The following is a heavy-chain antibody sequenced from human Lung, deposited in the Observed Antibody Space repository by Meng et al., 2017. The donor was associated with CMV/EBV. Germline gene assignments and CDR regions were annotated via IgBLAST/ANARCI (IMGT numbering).Heavy chain of an antibody. Sequence: NCNGYSISWVRQAPGQGLEWMGRILPVLDLTNYSQKFQGRVTITADKETTTAYMEVRSLRFEDTAVYYCARMGRYCSGGSCLRYFDYWGQGTLVTVSS. J-gene: IGHJ4*02. D-gene: IGHD2-15*01. CDR1: NCNGYS. CDR3: ARMGRYCSGGSCLRYFDY. V-gene: IGHV1-69*02. CDR2: ILPVLDLT.